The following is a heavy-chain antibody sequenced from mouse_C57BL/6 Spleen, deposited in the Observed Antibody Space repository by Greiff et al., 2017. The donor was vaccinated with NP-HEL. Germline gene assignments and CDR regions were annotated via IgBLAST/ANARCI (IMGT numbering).Heavy chain of an antibody. V-gene: IGHV1-7*01. J-gene: IGHJ3*01. D-gene: IGHD2-5*01. Sequence: VKLMESGAELAKPGASVKLSCKASGYTFTSYWMHWVNQRPGQGLEWIGYINPSSGYTKYTQKFKDKATLTADKSSSTAYMELSSLTYEDSAVYYCARGGYSNYEGAWFAYWGQGTLVTVSA. CDR2: INPSSGYT. CDR1: GYTFTSYW. CDR3: ARGGYSNYEGAWFAY.